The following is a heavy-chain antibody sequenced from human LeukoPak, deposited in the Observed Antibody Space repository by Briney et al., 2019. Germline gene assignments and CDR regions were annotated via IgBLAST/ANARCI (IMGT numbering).Heavy chain of an antibody. CDR3: ARMGVSYYYDSSTYYPVAFDV. J-gene: IGHJ3*01. Sequence: SETLSLTCAVSGYSISGGYYWGWXXXXPXKGLEWIATIFHXGSIYYNPSLKSRVTLSVDTSKNQFSLKLNSVTAADTAVYYCARMGVSYYYDSSTYYPVAFDVWGQGTMVTVSS. V-gene: IGHV4-38-2*01. CDR1: GYSISGGYY. CDR2: IFHXGSI. D-gene: IGHD3-22*01.